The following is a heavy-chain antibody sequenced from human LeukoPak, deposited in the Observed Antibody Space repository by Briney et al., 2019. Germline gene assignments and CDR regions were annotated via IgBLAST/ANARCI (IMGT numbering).Heavy chain of an antibody. V-gene: IGHV4-59*01. Sequence: SETLSLTCTVSGGSISSYYWSWIRQPPGKGLEWIGYIYYSGSTNYNPSLKSRVTISVDTSKNQFSLKLSSVTAADTAVYYCARMYYYAFDYWGQGTLVTVSS. CDR1: GGSISSYY. D-gene: IGHD3-10*01. CDR3: ARMYYYAFDY. CDR2: IYYSGST. J-gene: IGHJ4*02.